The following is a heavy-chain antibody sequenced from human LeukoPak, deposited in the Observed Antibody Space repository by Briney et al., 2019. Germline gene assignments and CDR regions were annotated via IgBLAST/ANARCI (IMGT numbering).Heavy chain of an antibody. J-gene: IGHJ3*02. V-gene: IGHV3-23*01. D-gene: IGHD6-6*01. Sequence: PGGSLRLSCAASGFTFRNYAMSWVRQAPGKGLEWVSTISASGASTGYADSVKGRSTISRDNSKNTLYLQMNSLRAEDTAVYYCAKDREYSSTPDAFDIWGQGTMVTVSS. CDR1: GFTFRNYA. CDR3: AKDREYSSTPDAFDI. CDR2: ISASGAST.